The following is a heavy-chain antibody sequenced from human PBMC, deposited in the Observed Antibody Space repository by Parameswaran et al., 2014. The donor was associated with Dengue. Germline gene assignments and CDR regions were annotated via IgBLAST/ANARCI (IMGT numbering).Heavy chain of an antibody. D-gene: IGHD6-13*01. V-gene: IGHV1-69*01. CDR2: INPNSGGT. Sequence: SWVRQAPGQGLEWMGWINPNSGGTNYAQKFQGRVTITADESTTTAYMELSSLRSDDTAVYYCARRNPRAAAGTGNAFDIWGQGTMVTVSS. CDR3: ARRNPRAAAGTGNAFDI. J-gene: IGHJ3*02.